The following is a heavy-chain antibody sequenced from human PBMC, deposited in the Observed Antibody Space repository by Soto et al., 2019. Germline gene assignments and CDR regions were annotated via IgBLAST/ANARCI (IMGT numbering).Heavy chain of an antibody. Sequence: QVQLVQSGAEVKKPGSSLKVSCKASGGTFSSYAISWVRQAPGQGLEWMGGIIPIFGTANYAQKFQGRVKITADESTRTDYMELSILGPEDTAVYYCAREGKGDGLGGARPMDVWGQGTTVTVSS. J-gene: IGHJ6*01. V-gene: IGHV1-69*01. CDR2: IIPIFGTA. D-gene: IGHD4-17*01. CDR1: GGTFSSYA. CDR3: AREGKGDGLGGARPMDV.